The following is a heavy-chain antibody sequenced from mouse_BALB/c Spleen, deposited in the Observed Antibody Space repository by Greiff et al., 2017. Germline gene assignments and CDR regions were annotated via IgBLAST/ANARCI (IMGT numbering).Heavy chain of an antibody. D-gene: IGHD2-4*01. Sequence: EVQLVESGGGLVKPGGSLKLSCAASGFTFSSYAMSWVRQSPEKRLEWVAEISSGGSYTYYPDTVTGRFTISRDNAKNTLYLEMSSLRSEDTAMYYCARVENYDAFAYWGQGTLVTVSA. CDR2: ISSGGSYT. V-gene: IGHV5-9-4*01. CDR1: GFTFSSYA. CDR3: ARVENYDAFAY. J-gene: IGHJ3*01.